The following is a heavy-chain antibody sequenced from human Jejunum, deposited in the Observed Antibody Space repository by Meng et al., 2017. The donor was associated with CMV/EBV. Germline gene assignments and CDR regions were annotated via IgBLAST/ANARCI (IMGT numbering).Heavy chain of an antibody. CDR2: VQDSRST. CDR3: ARGRWTGGWFDP. D-gene: IGHD3/OR15-3a*01. Sequence: CNVSGDSMSAYFWTWIRQVPGKGLEWIGDVQDSRSTNYNPSFKSRVIISADTSKNQLSLRLTSVTAADTAVYYCARGRWTGGWFDPWGQGILVTVSS. V-gene: IGHV4-59*12. J-gene: IGHJ5*02. CDR1: GDSMSAYF.